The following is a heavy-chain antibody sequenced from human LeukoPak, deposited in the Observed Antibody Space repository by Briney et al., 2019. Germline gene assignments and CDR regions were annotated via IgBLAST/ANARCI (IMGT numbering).Heavy chain of an antibody. J-gene: IGHJ4*02. CDR3: ARDGDTSDIAAAGWVDY. D-gene: IGHD6-13*01. Sequence: GSSVKVSCKASGGTFSSYAISWVRQAPGQGLEWMGGIIPIFGTANYAQKFQGRVTITADKSTSTAYMELSSLRSEDTAVYYCARDGDTSDIAAAGWVDYWGQGTLVTVSS. CDR1: GGTFSSYA. V-gene: IGHV1-69*06. CDR2: IIPIFGTA.